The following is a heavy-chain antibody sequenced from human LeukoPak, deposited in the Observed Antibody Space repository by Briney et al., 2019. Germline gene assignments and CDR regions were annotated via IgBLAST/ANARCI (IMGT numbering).Heavy chain of an antibody. V-gene: IGHV1-3*01. CDR3: ARSIVVVTDLPLRKPRNNWFDP. CDR2: INAGNGNT. Sequence: RASVKVSCKASGYTFTSYAMHWVRQAPGQRLEWMGWINAGNGNTKYSQKFQGRVTITRDTSASTAYMELSSLRSEDTAVYYCARSIVVVTDLPLRKPRNNWFDPWGQGTLVTVSS. J-gene: IGHJ5*02. D-gene: IGHD2-21*02. CDR1: GYTFTSYA.